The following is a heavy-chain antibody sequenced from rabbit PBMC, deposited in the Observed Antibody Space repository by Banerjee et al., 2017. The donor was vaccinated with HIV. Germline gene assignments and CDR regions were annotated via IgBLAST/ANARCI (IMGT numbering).Heavy chain of an antibody. J-gene: IGHJ4*01. CDR2: IDAGSGSA. V-gene: IGHV1S45*01. Sequence: QEQLEESGGDLVKPEGSLTLTCTASGFSFSSSYWICWVRQAPGKGLEWIACIDAGSGSALYVSWAKVRFTISKTSSTVDLKMTSLTAADTATYFCARRSNDLAFNLWGQGTLSPS. CDR1: GFSFSSSYW. CDR3: ARRSNDLAFNL. D-gene: IGHD5-1*01.